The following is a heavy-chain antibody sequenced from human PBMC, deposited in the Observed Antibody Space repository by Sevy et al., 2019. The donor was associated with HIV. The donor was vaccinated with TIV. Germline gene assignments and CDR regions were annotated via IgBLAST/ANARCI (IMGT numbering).Heavy chain of an antibody. CDR2: FDPEDGRT. V-gene: IGHV1-24*01. D-gene: IGHD3-22*01. Sequence: ASVKVSCKVSGYTLSQLSMHWVRQAPGKGLEWVGTFDPEDGRTIYAQKFQGRVTMTEDTSTDTAYMELNSLNSEDTAVYYCATTKDYYDSSGYTFDYWGQGTQVTVSS. CDR3: ATTKDYYDSSGYTFDY. J-gene: IGHJ4*02. CDR1: GYTLSQLS.